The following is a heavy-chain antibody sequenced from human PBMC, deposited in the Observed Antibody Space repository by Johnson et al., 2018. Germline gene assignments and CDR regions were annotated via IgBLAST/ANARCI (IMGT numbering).Heavy chain of an antibody. D-gene: IGHD2-15*01. CDR3: ARELSGAFDI. Sequence: QVQLVESGGGVVQPGRSLRLSCEASGFSFSRYSMHWVRQAPGKGLEWVALISYDGSNEYYAASVKGRFTVSRDNSKNTLYLQMNSLTAEDTAVYYCARELSGAFDIWGHGTLVTVSS. J-gene: IGHJ3*02. CDR2: ISYDGSNE. CDR1: GFSFSRYS. V-gene: IGHV3-30*03.